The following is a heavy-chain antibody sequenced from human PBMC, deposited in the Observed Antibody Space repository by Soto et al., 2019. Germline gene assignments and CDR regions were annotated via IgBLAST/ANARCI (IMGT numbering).Heavy chain of an antibody. CDR3: AGGTGGWYWDV. J-gene: IGHJ6*02. D-gene: IGHD6-19*01. CDR1: GYTFTSYA. CDR2: INAGNGNT. Sequence: QVQLVQSGAEVKKPGASVKVSCKASGYTFTSYAMHWVRQAPGQRLEWMGWINAGNGNTKYSQKFQGRVTITRDTSASTAYMELSSLRSEVTAVDFCAGGTGGWYWDVWGQGTTVTVSS. V-gene: IGHV1-3*01.